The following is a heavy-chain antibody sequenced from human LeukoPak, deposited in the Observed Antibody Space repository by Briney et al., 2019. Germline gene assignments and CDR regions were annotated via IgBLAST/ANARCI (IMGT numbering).Heavy chain of an antibody. V-gene: IGHV4-4*07. CDR3: AKSNGYGLVDI. CDR1: GVSISSYY. J-gene: IGHJ3*02. Sequence: SETLSLTCTVSGVSISSYYWSWIRQPAGKGLEWIGRIYTSGTTNYNPSLKSRVTMSVDTSKNRFSLKLSSVTAADTAVYYCAKSNGYGLVDIWGQGTMVTVSS. CDR2: IYTSGTT. D-gene: IGHD3-10*01.